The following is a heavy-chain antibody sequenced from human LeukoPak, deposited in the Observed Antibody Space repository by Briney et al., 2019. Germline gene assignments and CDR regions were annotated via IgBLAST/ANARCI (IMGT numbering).Heavy chain of an antibody. CDR3: ATTHPSGSGTYDY. J-gene: IGHJ4*02. Sequence: PGRSLRLSCAASGFTFSSYAMHWVRQAPGKGLEWVAVISYDGSQKYYADSVKGRFTISRDNSKNTLYLQMNSLRAEDTAVYYCATTHPSGSGTYDYWGQGTLVTVSS. V-gene: IGHV3-30-3*01. D-gene: IGHD3-10*01. CDR2: ISYDGSQK. CDR1: GFTFSSYA.